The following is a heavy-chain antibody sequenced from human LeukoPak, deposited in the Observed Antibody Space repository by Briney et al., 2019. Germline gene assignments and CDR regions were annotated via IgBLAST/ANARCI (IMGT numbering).Heavy chain of an antibody. V-gene: IGHV3-9*01. D-gene: IGHD6-19*01. CDR3: AKDPQWLVFGSFDY. CDR1: GFTFDDYA. J-gene: IGHJ4*02. Sequence: TGGSLRLSCAASGFTFDDYAMHWVRQAPGKGLEWVSGISWNSGSIGYADSVKGRFTISRDNAKNSLYLQMNSLRAEDTALYYCAKDPQWLVFGSFDYWGQGTLVTVSS. CDR2: ISWNSGSI.